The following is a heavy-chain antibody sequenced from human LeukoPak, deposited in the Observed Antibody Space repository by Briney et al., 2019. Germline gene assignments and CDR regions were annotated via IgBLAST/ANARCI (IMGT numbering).Heavy chain of an antibody. D-gene: IGHD1-26*01. J-gene: IGHJ4*02. CDR1: GFTFRNRW. V-gene: IGHV3-74*01. CDR3: AKWDFG. Sequence: GGSLRLSCAASGFTFRNRWMHWVRQAPGKGPVCVSRINSDGSITNYADSVKGRFTISRDNAKNTVYLQMNSLRAEDTAVYYCAKWDFGWGQGTLVTVSS. CDR2: INSDGSIT.